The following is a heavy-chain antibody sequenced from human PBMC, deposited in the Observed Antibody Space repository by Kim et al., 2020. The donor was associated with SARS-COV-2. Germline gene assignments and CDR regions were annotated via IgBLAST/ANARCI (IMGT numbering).Heavy chain of an antibody. CDR2: INPNSGGT. Sequence: ASVKVSCKASGYTFTGYYMHWVRQAPGQGLEWMGWINPNSGGTNYAQKFQGRVTMTRDTSISTAYMELSRLRSDDTAVYYCARDPTPDTAMVTYYFDYWGQGTLVTVSS. D-gene: IGHD5-18*01. CDR1: GYTFTGYY. CDR3: ARDPTPDTAMVTYYFDY. J-gene: IGHJ4*02. V-gene: IGHV1-2*02.